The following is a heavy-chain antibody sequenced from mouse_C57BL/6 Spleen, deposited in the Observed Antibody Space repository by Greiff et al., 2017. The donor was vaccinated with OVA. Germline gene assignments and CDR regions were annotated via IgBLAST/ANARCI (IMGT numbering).Heavy chain of an antibody. J-gene: IGHJ4*01. CDR1: GYTFTSYW. CDR3: ARKRGSTTVVDYAMDY. V-gene: IGHV1-64*01. D-gene: IGHD1-1*01. CDR2: IHPNSGST. Sequence: QVQLQQPGAELVKPGASVKLSCKASGYTFTSYWMHWVKQRPGQGLEWIGMIHPNSGSTNYNEKFKSKATLTVDKSSSTAYMQLSSLTSEDSAVYYCARKRGSTTVVDYAMDYWGQGTSVTVSS.